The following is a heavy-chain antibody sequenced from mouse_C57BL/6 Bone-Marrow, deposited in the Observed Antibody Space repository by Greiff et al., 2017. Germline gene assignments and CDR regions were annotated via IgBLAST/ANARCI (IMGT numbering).Heavy chain of an antibody. J-gene: IGHJ2*01. D-gene: IGHD1-1*01. V-gene: IGHV14-4*01. CDR1: GFNIKDDY. Sequence: EVKLVESGAELVRPGASVKLSCTASGFNIKDDYMHWVKQRPEQGLEWIGWIDPENGDTEYASKFQGKATITADTSSNTAYLQLSSLTSEDTAVYYCTAYYGSPDYWGQGTTLTVSS. CDR2: IDPENGDT. CDR3: TAYYGSPDY.